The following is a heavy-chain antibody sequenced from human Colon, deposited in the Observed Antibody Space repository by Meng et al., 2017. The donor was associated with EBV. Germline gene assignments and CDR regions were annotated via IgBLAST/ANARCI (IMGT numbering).Heavy chain of an antibody. V-gene: IGHV4-4*02. J-gene: IGHJ4*02. CDR3: ARVWQSLTAFFDS. Sequence: VQRQESGLGLVKPSGTLSLTCAVSGGSISSSHWWTWVRQPPGKGLEWIGEVYHTGSTKYNPSLKSRLTISVDKSKNQFSLNLTSVTAADTAVYYCARVWQSLTAFFDSWGQGTLVTVSS. CDR1: GGSISSSHW. CDR2: VYHTGST. D-gene: IGHD2-21*01.